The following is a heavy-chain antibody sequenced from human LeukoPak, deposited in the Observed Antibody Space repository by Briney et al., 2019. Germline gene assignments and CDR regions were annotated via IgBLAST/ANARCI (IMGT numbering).Heavy chain of an antibody. Sequence: GGSLRLSCAASGFTFSSYSMNWVRQAPGKGLEWVSSISSSSYIYYADSVKGRFTISRDNAKNSLYLQMNSLRAEDTAVYYCARYCSSTSCSSYYYYYMDVWGKGTTVTVSS. J-gene: IGHJ6*03. CDR1: GFTFSSYS. CDR2: ISSSSYI. D-gene: IGHD2-2*01. CDR3: ARYCSSTSCSSYYYYYMDV. V-gene: IGHV3-21*01.